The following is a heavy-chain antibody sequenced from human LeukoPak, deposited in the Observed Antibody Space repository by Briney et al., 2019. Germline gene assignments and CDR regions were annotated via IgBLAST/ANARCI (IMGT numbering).Heavy chain of an antibody. CDR1: GFTFSTYW. Sequence: QPGGSLRLSCAASGFTFSTYWMHWVRHVPGKGLVWVSRINSDGGTTTYADSVKGRFTISRDNAKNTLYLQMNSLRAEDTAVYYCVVEMATISIDYWGQGTLVTVSS. D-gene: IGHD5-24*01. CDR2: INSDGGTT. CDR3: VVEMATISIDY. V-gene: IGHV3-74*03. J-gene: IGHJ4*02.